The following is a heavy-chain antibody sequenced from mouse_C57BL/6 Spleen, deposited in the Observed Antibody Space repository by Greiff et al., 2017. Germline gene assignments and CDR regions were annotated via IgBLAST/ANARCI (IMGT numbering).Heavy chain of an antibody. D-gene: IGHD1-1*01. V-gene: IGHV8-12*01. CDR2: IYWDDDK. Sequence: QVTLKESGPGILQSSQTLSLACSFSGFSLSTSGMGVSWIRQPSGKGLEWLAHIYWDDDKRYNPSLKSRLTISKDTSRNQVFLKITSVDTADTATYYCARSLALLRYWYFDVWGTGTTVTVSS. CDR3: ARSLALLRYWYFDV. CDR1: GFSLSTSGMG. J-gene: IGHJ1*03.